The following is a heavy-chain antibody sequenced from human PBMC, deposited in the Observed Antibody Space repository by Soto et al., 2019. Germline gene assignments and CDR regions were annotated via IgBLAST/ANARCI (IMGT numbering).Heavy chain of an antibody. Sequence: SETLSLTCSVSGTSIRGYYWTWIRQPPGKGLEWIGYIYYTGTAKCEPSLKSRVTISVDTSKNQFSLRLNSVTAADTAVYYCAREVSSFGSNHFDSWGQGALVTVSS. CDR3: AREVSSFGSNHFDS. V-gene: IGHV4-59*01. D-gene: IGHD3-10*01. J-gene: IGHJ4*02. CDR2: IYYTGTA. CDR1: GTSIRGYY.